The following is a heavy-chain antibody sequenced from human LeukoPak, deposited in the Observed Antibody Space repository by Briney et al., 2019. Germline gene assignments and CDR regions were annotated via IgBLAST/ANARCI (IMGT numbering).Heavy chain of an antibody. Sequence: GSLRLSCAASGFTFSSYSMNWVRQAPGKGLEWIGEINHSGSTNYNPSLKSRVTISVDKSKNQCSLKMSSVTAADTAVYYCASREWEFLFHRYWGQGTLVTVSS. V-gene: IGHV4-34*01. J-gene: IGHJ4*02. D-gene: IGHD1-26*01. CDR1: GFTFSSYS. CDR3: ASREWEFLFHRY. CDR2: INHSGST.